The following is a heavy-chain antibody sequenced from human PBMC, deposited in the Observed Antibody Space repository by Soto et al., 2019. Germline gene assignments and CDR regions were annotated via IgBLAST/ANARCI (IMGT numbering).Heavy chain of an antibody. CDR2: INPSGGST. Sequence: ASVKVSCKASGYTFTSYYMHWVRQAPGQGLEWMGIINPSGGSTSYAQKFQGRVTMTRDTSTSTVYMELSSLRSEDTAVYYCARDGFNCSSTSCYGRYYYYGMDVWGQGTTVTSP. V-gene: IGHV1-46*01. D-gene: IGHD2-2*01. CDR1: GYTFTSYY. CDR3: ARDGFNCSSTSCYGRYYYYGMDV. J-gene: IGHJ6*02.